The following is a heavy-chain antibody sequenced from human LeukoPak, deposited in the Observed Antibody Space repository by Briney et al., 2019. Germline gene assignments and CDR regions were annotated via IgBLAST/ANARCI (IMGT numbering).Heavy chain of an antibody. D-gene: IGHD3-10*01. J-gene: IGHJ4*02. CDR2: ISYDGSNK. CDR1: GFTFSSYA. Sequence: GGSLRLSCAASGFTFSSYAMHWVRQAPGKGLEWVAVISYDGSNKYYADSVKGRFTISRDNSKNTLYPQMNSLRAEDTAVYYCARDSVEVRGVIIPYYFDYWGQGTLVTVSS. CDR3: ARDSVEVRGVIIPYYFDY. V-gene: IGHV3-30-3*01.